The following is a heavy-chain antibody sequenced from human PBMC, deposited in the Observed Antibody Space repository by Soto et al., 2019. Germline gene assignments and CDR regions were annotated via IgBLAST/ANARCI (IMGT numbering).Heavy chain of an antibody. Sequence: ESGGGLVKPGGSLRLSCAASGFTFSNAWMSWVRQAPGKGLEWVGRIKSKTDGGTTDYAAPVKGRFTISRDDSKNTLYLQMNSLKTEDTAVYYCTTDDSSSSLFDYWGQGTLVTVSS. V-gene: IGHV3-15*01. CDR1: GFTFSNAW. CDR3: TTDDSSSSLFDY. CDR2: IKSKTDGGTT. J-gene: IGHJ4*02. D-gene: IGHD6-6*01.